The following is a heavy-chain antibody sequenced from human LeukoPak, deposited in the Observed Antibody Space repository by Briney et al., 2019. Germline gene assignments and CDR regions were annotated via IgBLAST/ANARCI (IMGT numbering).Heavy chain of an antibody. CDR2: ISSSGGST. CDR3: AKAQHRGQWLPLSDY. Sequence: PGGSLRLSCAASGFTFSNHAMSWVRQAPGKGRQWVSAISSSGGSTYYADSVKGRFTISRDNSKTTLYLQMNSLRAEATAVYYCAKAQHRGQWLPLSDYWGQGTLVTVSS. CDR1: GFTFSNHA. V-gene: IGHV3-23*01. D-gene: IGHD6-19*01. J-gene: IGHJ4*02.